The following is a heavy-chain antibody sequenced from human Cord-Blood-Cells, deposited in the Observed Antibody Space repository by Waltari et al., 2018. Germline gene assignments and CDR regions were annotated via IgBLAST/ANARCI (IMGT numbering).Heavy chain of an antibody. Sequence: EVQLVESGGGLVQPGGSLRLSCAASGFTFSSYSMNWVRQAPGKGLEWVSYISSSSSTTYYADSVKGRFTISRDNAKNSLYLQMNSLRDEDTAVYYCARDLGYDSSHSYFDYWGQGTLVTVSS. D-gene: IGHD3-22*01. CDR1: GFTFSSYS. V-gene: IGHV3-48*02. J-gene: IGHJ4*02. CDR3: ARDLGYDSSHSYFDY. CDR2: ISSSSSTT.